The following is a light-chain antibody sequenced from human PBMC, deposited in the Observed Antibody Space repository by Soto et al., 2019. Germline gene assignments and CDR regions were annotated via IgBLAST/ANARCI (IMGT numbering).Light chain of an antibody. CDR3: SSYTSSSNWV. CDR2: DVS. Sequence: QAASVSGSPGQSITISCTGTSSDVGGYNYVSWYQQHPGKAPKLMIYDVSNRPSGVSNRFSGSKSGNTSSLTISGLQAEDEADYYCSSYTSSSNWVFGGGTKLTVL. V-gene: IGLV2-14*01. J-gene: IGLJ3*02. CDR1: SSDVGGYNY.